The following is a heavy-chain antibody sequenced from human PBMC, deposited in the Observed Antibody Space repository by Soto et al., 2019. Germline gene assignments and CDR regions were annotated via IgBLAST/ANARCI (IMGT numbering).Heavy chain of an antibody. D-gene: IGHD6-6*01. CDR1: GFTFSSYA. J-gene: IGHJ4*01. CDR3: AKKGGYSSSSYFDY. Sequence: GVSLRLSWAASGFTFSSYAMSWVRQAPGKGLEWVSAISGSGGSTYYADSVKGRFTISRDNSKNTLYLQMNSLRAEDTAVYYCAKKGGYSSSSYFDYLRHGTLFNAS. V-gene: IGHV3-23*01. CDR2: ISGSGGST.